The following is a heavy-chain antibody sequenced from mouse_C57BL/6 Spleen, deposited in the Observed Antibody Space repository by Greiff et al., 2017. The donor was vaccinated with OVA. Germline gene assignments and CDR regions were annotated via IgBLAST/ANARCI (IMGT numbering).Heavy chain of an antibody. CDR1: GFTFSSYA. CDR2: ISDGGSYT. J-gene: IGHJ4*01. CDR3: ASPGSGAMDY. Sequence: EVQLVESGGGLVKPGGSLKLSCAASGFTFSSYAMSWVRQTPEKRLEWVATISDGGSYTYYPDNVKGRFTISRDNAKNNLYLQMSHLKPEDTAMYYCASPGSGAMDYWGQGTSVTVSS. V-gene: IGHV5-4*01.